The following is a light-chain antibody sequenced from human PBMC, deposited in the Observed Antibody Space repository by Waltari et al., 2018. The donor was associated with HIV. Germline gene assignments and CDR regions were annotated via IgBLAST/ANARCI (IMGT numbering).Light chain of an antibody. CDR1: GAEIGAYNY. CDR3: SSYTTINTVI. V-gene: IGLV2-14*03. J-gene: IGLJ2*01. Sequence: QSALTQPASVSGSPGQSITISCAGTGAEIGAYNYVAWYQKLPDSVPKLIIYDVTSRPSGISDRFSASKSGNAASLTISGLQAEDEGDYYCSSYTTINTVIFGGGTKLTVL. CDR2: DVT.